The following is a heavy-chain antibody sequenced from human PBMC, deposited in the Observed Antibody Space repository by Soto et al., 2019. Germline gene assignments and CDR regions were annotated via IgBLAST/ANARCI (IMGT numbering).Heavy chain of an antibody. J-gene: IGHJ6*02. V-gene: IGHV3-11*06. CDR2: ISGSSGYT. Sequence: QVQLVESGGGLVKPGGSLRLSCAASGFSFSDSYMSWVRKAPGKGLEWVAYISGSSGYTGYADSVKGRFTISRDNAKNSLYLQMSSLRVEDTAVYYCARDRGGYGPPDVWGQGTTVTVSS. CDR3: ARDRGGYGPPDV. CDR1: GFSFSDSY. D-gene: IGHD3-10*01.